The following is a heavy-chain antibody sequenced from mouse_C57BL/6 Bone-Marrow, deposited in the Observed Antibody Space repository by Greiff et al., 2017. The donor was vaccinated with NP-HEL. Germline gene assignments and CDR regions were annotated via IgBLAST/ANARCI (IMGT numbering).Heavy chain of an antibody. CDR2: ISDGGSYT. D-gene: IGHD2-1*01. Sequence: EVKLVESGGGLVKPGGSLKLSCAASGFTFSSYAMSWVRQTPEKRLEWVATISDGGSYTYYPDNVKGRFTISRDNAKNNLYLQISHLKSEDTAMYYCAREDGNYGYWGQGTTLTVSS. J-gene: IGHJ2*01. CDR3: AREDGNYGY. V-gene: IGHV5-4*01. CDR1: GFTFSSYA.